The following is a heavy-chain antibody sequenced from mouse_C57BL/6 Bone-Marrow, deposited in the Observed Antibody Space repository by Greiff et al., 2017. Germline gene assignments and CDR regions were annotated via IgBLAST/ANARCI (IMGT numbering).Heavy chain of an antibody. CDR1: GYSITSGYY. CDR3: ARGSLANCYAMDY. Sequence: EVKLQESGPGLVKPSQSLSLTCSVTGYSITSGYYWNWIRQFPGNKLEWMGYISYDGSNNYNPSLKNRISITRDTSKNQFFLKLNSVTTEDTATYYCARGSLANCYAMDYWGQGTSVTVSS. V-gene: IGHV3-6*01. D-gene: IGHD4-1*01. CDR2: ISYDGSN. J-gene: IGHJ4*01.